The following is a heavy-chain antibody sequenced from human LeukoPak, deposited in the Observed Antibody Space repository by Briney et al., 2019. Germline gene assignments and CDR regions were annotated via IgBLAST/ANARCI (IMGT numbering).Heavy chain of an antibody. D-gene: IGHD6-13*01. CDR3: ARWGTYSSSWLGAFDM. V-gene: IGHV3-7*05. CDR2: IKQDGSEK. J-gene: IGHJ3*02. Sequence: PGGSLRLSCSASGLAFSSNWRSWVRQAPGKGLEWVANIKQDGSEKYCVDSVKGRFTISRDNAKKSLYLQMNSLRAEDTAVYYCARWGTYSSSWLGAFDMWGQGTMVTVSS. CDR1: GLAFSSNW.